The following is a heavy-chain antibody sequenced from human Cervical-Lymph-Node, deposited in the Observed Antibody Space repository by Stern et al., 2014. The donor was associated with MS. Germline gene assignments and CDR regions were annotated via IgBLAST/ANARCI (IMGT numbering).Heavy chain of an antibody. J-gene: IGHJ5*02. CDR1: GGSISSSNW. CDR2: IYHRGST. D-gene: IGHD3-22*01. V-gene: IGHV4-4*02. CDR3: ARVVSYYDSSGYYGLGFDP. Sequence: QVQLVESGPGLVKPSGTLSLTCAVSGGSISSSNWWSWVRQPPGKGLEGAWEIYHRGSTNYNPSLKSRVTISGDKSKNQFSLKLSSVTAADTAVYYCARVVSYYDSSGYYGLGFDPWGQGTLVTVSS.